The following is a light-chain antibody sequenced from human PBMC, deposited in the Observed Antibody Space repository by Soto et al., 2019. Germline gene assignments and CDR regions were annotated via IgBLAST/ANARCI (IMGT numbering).Light chain of an antibody. CDR3: QSYDSALSASV. CDR1: SSNVGTFYD. J-gene: IGLJ3*02. CDR2: DNK. V-gene: IGLV1-40*01. Sequence: QLVLTQPPSVSGAPGQRVTISCTASSSNVGTFYDIHWYQQLPGTAPRLVMYDNKKRPSGVPDRFSGSKSGTSASLTITGLQAEDEADYSCQSYDSALSASVFGGGTKLTVL.